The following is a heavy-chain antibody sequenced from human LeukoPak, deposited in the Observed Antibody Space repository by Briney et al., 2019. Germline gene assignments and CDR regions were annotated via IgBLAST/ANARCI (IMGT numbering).Heavy chain of an antibody. D-gene: IGHD2-2*02. Sequence: ASVKVSCKASGYTFTSYYMHWVRQAPGQGLEWMGIINPSGGSTSYAQKFQGRVTMTRDTSTSTAYMELSRLRSDDTAVYYCARYSCSSTSCYKEGNWFDPWGQGTLVTVSS. CDR2: INPSGGST. J-gene: IGHJ5*02. CDR3: ARYSCSSTSCYKEGNWFDP. V-gene: IGHV1-46*01. CDR1: GYTFTSYY.